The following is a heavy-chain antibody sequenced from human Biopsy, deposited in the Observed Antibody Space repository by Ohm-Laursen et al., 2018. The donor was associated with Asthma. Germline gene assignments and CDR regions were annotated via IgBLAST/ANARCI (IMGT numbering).Heavy chain of an antibody. CDR3: ARGPELDV. CDR1: PGSFSGFF. CDR2: TNEKGVT. Sequence: TLSLTCDVYPGSFSGFFWTWIRQSPGKGLEWIGETNEKGVTNNNPSLKSRVIISIDTYWNRVSLKLTSVTAADTAVFYCARGPELDVWGQGTTVTVSS. J-gene: IGHJ6*02. V-gene: IGHV4-34*01.